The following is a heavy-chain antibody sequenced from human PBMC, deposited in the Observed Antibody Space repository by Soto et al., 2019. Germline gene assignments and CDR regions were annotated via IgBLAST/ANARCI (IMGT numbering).Heavy chain of an antibody. J-gene: IGHJ6*02. CDR1: GFTFSDYY. Sequence: PGGSLRLSCAASGFTFSDYYMSWIRQAPGKGLEWVSYISSSSSYTNYADSVKGRFTISRDNAKNSLYLQMNSLRAEDTAVYYCARDMGGGYDYYYYGMDAWGQGTTVTVSS. V-gene: IGHV3-11*06. CDR2: ISSSSSYT. D-gene: IGHD5-12*01. CDR3: ARDMGGGYDYYYYGMDA.